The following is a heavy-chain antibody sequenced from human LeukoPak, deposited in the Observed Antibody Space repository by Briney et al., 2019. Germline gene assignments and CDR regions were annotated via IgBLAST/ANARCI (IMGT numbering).Heavy chain of an antibody. J-gene: IGHJ4*02. CDR1: GFTFSS. V-gene: IGHV3-30*02. Sequence: PGGSLRLSCAASGFTFSSMHWVRQAPCKGLEWVAFIRNEGRKKYYGDSVKGRFTISRDNYKNTLSLQMSSLRSEDTALYYCAKDLNYGALFDYWGQGTLVTVSS. CDR3: AKDLNYGALFDY. D-gene: IGHD4-17*01. CDR2: IRNEGRKK.